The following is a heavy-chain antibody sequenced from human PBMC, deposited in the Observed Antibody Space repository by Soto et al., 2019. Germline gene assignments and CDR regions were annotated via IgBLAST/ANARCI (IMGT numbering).Heavy chain of an antibody. CDR1: GGSITSSSHF. Sequence: SSETLSLTCSASGGSITSSSHFWGWVRQPPGKGLAWIGTIYFTGNTYYTPSLKSRLTMSIDTSKNEFTLRLKSVTAADAAVYYCAGQTFTIAAASYGRSNWFDPWGPGTLVTVSS. V-gene: IGHV4-39*01. J-gene: IGHJ5*02. CDR2: IYFTGNT. CDR3: AGQTFTIAAASYGRSNWFDP. D-gene: IGHD6-25*01.